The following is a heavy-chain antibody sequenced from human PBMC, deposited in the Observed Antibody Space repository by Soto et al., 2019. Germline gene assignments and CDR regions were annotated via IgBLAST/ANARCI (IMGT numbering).Heavy chain of an antibody. J-gene: IGHJ6*02. CDR3: ARVGGYCSGGSCYSSPYYYYGMDV. CDR2: IIPIFGTA. CDR1: GGTFSSYA. Sequence: SVKVSCKASGGTFSSYAISWVRQAPGQGLEWMGGIIPIFGTANYAQKFQGRVTITADESTSTAYMELSSLRSEDTAVYYCARVGGYCSGGSCYSSPYYYYGMDVWGQGTTVTVSS. V-gene: IGHV1-69*13. D-gene: IGHD2-15*01.